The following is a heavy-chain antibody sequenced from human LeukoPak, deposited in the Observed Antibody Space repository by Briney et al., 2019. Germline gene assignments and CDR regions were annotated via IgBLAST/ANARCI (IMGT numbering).Heavy chain of an antibody. J-gene: IGHJ4*02. D-gene: IGHD3-22*01. CDR3: ARDLYYYDSSGYPG. CDR2: IIPILGIA. V-gene: IGHV1-69*04. Sequence: ASVKVSCKASGGTFSSYAISWVRQAPGQGLEWMGRIIPILGIANYAQKFQGRVTITADKSTSTAYMELSSLRSEDTAVYYCARDLYYYDSSGYPGWGQGTLVTVSS. CDR1: GGTFSSYA.